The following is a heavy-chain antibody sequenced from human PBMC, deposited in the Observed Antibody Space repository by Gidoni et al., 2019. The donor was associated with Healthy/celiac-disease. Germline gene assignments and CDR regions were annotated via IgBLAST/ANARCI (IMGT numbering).Heavy chain of an antibody. J-gene: IGHJ1*01. CDR2: IFSHDEN. CDR3: ALGDYGDYWFQH. Sequence: QVTLKESGPVLVQPTEVLTLTCTVSGFSPSNARMGVSWTRQPPGKALEWLAHIFSHDENSYSTSLKSRLTISKDTSKSQVVLTMTNMDPVDTATYYCALGDYGDYWFQHWGQGTLVTVSS. V-gene: IGHV2-26*01. CDR1: GFSPSNARMG. D-gene: IGHD4-17*01.